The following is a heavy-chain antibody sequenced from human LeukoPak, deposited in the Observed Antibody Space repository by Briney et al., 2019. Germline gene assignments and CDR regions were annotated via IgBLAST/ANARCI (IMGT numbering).Heavy chain of an antibody. CDR1: GFTFSSYA. V-gene: IGHV3-23*01. J-gene: IGHJ4*02. CDR3: AKASVAGRGPFDF. Sequence: PGGSLRLSCAASGFTFSSYATSWVRQAPGRGLEWVSAISGSGGSTYYADSVKGRFTISSDTSKNTLYLQMNSLRAEDTAVYYCAKASVAGRGPFDFWGQGTLVTVSS. D-gene: IGHD6-19*01. CDR2: ISGSGGST.